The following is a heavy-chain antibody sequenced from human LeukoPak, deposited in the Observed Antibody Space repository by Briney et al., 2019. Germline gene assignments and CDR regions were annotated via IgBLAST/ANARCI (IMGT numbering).Heavy chain of an antibody. J-gene: IGHJ5*02. V-gene: IGHV3-30*18. D-gene: IGHD1-26*01. CDR2: ISYEGSNK. CDR3: AKDSSGSYEGWFDP. CDR1: ALTFSGYG. Sequence: GGSMRLSCTASALTFSGYGINRVRQAPGKGLEWGAVISYEGSNKYYGDSVKGRFSISRDNSKNTLYLQMNSLRAEDTAVYYCAKDSSGSYEGWFDPWGQGTLVTVSS.